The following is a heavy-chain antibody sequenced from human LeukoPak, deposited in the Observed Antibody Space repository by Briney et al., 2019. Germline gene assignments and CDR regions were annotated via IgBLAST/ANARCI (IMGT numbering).Heavy chain of an antibody. D-gene: IGHD2-2*01. CDR2: IIPIFGTA. V-gene: IGHV1-69*13. CDR1: GGTFSSYA. CDR3: ARGGYCSSTSCLPDWFDP. Sequence: SVKVSCMASGGTFSSYAISWVRQAPGQGLEWMGGIIPIFGTANYAQKFQGRVTITADESTSTAYMELSSLRSEDTAVYYCARGGYCSSTSCLPDWFDPWGQGTLVTVSS. J-gene: IGHJ5*02.